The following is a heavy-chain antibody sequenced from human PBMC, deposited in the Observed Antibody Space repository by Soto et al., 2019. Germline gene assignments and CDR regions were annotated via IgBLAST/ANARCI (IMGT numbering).Heavy chain of an antibody. J-gene: IGHJ4*02. CDR3: ARYSSSSGRGDY. CDR1: GFTFSSYS. V-gene: IGHV3-21*01. D-gene: IGHD6-6*01. Sequence: EVQLVESGGGLVKPGGSLRLSCAASGFTFSSYSINWVRQAPGKGLEWVSSISSSSSYIYYADSVKGRFTISRDNAKNSLYLQMNSLRAEDTAVYYCARYSSSSGRGDYWGQGTLVTVSS. CDR2: ISSSSSYI.